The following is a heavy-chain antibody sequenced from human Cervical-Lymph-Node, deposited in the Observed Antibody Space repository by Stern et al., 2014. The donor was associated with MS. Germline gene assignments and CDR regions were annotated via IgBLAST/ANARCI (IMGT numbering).Heavy chain of an antibody. J-gene: IGHJ4*02. Sequence: QVQLVQSGAEVKKPGASVKVSCKASGYTFTGYYMHWVRQAPGQGLEWMGWINPNSGGTNYAQKFQGRVTMTRDTSISTAYMELSRLRSDDTAVYYCATPNQGSSGWFDYFDYWGQGTLVTVSS. V-gene: IGHV1-2*02. CDR1: GYTFTGYY. CDR2: INPNSGGT. D-gene: IGHD6-19*01. CDR3: ATPNQGSSGWFDYFDY.